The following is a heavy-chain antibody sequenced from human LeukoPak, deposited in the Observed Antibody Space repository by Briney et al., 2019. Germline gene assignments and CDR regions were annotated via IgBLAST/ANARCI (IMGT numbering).Heavy chain of an antibody. CDR2: ISSISSTI. V-gene: IGHV3-48*04. J-gene: IGHJ3*02. CDR1: GFTFSSYS. Sequence: GGSLRLSCAASGFTFSSYSMNWVRQAPGKGLEWVSYISSISSTIYYADSVKGRLTISRDNAKNSLYLQMNSLRAEDTAVYYCARAHTSSLGYQLRNAFDIWGQGTMVTVSS. D-gene: IGHD2-2*01. CDR3: ARAHTSSLGYQLRNAFDI.